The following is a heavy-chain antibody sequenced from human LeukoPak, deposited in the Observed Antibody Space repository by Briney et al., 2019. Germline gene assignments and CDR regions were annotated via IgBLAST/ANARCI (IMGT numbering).Heavy chain of an antibody. Sequence: GGSLRLSCAASGFTFSSYSMNWVRQAPGKGLEWVSYISSSSSTIYYPDSVKGRFTISSTNAKNSLYLQMNSLRAEDTAVYYCARDPSFLGYCSSTSCYTGYWGQGTLVTVSS. CDR3: ARDPSFLGYCSSTSCYTGY. V-gene: IGHV3-48*04. J-gene: IGHJ4*02. CDR1: GFTFSSYS. D-gene: IGHD2-2*02. CDR2: ISSSSSTI.